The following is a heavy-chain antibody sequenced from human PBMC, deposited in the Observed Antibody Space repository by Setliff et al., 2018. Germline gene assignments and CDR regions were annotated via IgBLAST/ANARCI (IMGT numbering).Heavy chain of an antibody. V-gene: IGHV1-8*03. CDR3: ARGRRGNYDFWSGYSNWFDP. Sequence: ASVKVSCKASGYTFTSYDINWVRQATGQGLEWMGWVNPNSGNTGYAQKFQGRVTITRNTSISTAYMELSSLRSEDTAVYYCARGRRGNYDFWSGYSNWFDPWGQGTLVTVS. CDR1: GYTFTSYD. CDR2: VNPNSGNT. D-gene: IGHD3-3*01. J-gene: IGHJ5*02.